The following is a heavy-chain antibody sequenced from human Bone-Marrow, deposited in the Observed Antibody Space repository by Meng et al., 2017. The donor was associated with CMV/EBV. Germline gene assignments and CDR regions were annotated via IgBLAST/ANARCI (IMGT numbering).Heavy chain of an antibody. V-gene: IGHV3-7*03. D-gene: IGHD4-23*01. J-gene: IGHJ4*02. CDR1: GFTFSSYW. CDR2: IKQDGSEK. CDR3: AKEGGYGGNDERIDD. Sequence: GEALKISCSASGFTFSSYWMSWVRQAPGKGLEWVANIKQDGSEKYYVDSVKGRFTISRDKSKNTLYLQMNSLRAEDTAVNYCAKEGGYGGNDERIDDWGQGTLVTGSS.